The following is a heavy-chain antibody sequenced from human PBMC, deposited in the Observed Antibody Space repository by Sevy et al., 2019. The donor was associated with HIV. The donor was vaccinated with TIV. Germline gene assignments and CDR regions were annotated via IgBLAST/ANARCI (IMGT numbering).Heavy chain of an antibody. J-gene: IGHJ3*02. CDR3: VKGARYTIPNDAFDI. D-gene: IGHD2-2*02. V-gene: IGHV3-23*01. Sequence: GGSLRLSCEASGFTFSSNAMSWVRQAPGKGLEWVSGISGGGGETFYADSVKGRFTISRDNSKNTLFLQINSLRAEDTALYYCVKGARYTIPNDAFDIWGQGTMVTVSS. CDR1: GFTFSSNA. CDR2: ISGGGGET.